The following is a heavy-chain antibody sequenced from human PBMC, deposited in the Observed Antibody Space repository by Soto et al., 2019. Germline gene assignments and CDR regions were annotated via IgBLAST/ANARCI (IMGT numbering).Heavy chain of an antibody. V-gene: IGHV1-8*02. J-gene: IGHJ6*02. CDR1: GDTFTSYD. Sequence: SVKVSCKASGDTFTSYDINWVRQATGQGLEWMGWMNPNSGNTGYAQKFQGRVTMTRNTSISTAYMELSSLRSEDTAVYYCASLYDFWSGSQPDYHYGMDVWGQGTTVTVSS. CDR2: MNPNSGNT. CDR3: ASLYDFWSGSQPDYHYGMDV. D-gene: IGHD3-3*01.